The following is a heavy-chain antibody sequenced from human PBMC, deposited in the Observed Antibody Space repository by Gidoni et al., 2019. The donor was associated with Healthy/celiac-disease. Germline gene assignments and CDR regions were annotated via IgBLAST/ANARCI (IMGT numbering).Heavy chain of an antibody. Sequence: QVQLVQSGAEVKKPGSSVKVSCKASGGTFSSYTTNWVRQAPGQGLEWMGRISPILGIANYAQKFQGRVTITADKSTSTAYMELSSLRSEDTAVYYCARGDEGGVDTAMVTFDYWGQGTLVTVSS. D-gene: IGHD5-18*01. CDR1: GGTFSSYT. CDR2: ISPILGIA. J-gene: IGHJ4*02. CDR3: ARGDEGGVDTAMVTFDY. V-gene: IGHV1-69*02.